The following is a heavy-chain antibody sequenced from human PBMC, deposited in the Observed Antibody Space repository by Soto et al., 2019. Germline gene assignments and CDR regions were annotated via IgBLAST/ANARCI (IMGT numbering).Heavy chain of an antibody. CDR3: ARAGLYDSRRSPDY. V-gene: IGHV1-69*01. J-gene: IGHJ4*02. CDR2: IIPIFGTA. Sequence: QVQLVQSGAEVKKPGSSVKVSCKASGGTFSSYAISWVQQAPGQGLEWMGGIIPIFGTANYAQKFQGRVTITADESTSTAYMELSSLRSEDTAVYYCARAGLYDSRRSPDYWGQGTLVTVSS. D-gene: IGHD3-22*01. CDR1: GGTFSSYA.